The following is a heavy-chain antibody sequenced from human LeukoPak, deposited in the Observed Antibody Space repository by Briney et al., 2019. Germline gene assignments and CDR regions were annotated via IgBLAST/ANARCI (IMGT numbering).Heavy chain of an antibody. CDR1: GGSISSHY. J-gene: IGHJ4*02. CDR2: IYYSGST. V-gene: IGHV4-59*11. Sequence: PSETLSLTCTVSGGSISSHYWSWIRQPPGKGLEWIGYIYYSGSTNYNPSLKSRVTISVGTSKNQFSLKLSSVTAADTAVYYCARGHTISGVGYYFDYWGQGTLVTVSS. CDR3: ARGHTISGVGYYFDY. D-gene: IGHD3-3*01.